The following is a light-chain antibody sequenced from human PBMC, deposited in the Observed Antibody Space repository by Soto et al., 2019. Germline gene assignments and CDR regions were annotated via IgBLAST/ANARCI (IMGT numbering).Light chain of an antibody. J-gene: IGKJ5*01. CDR1: QSVSSSY. CDR2: GAS. Sequence: EIVFTQSPGTLSLSPGERATLSCRAGQSVSSSYLAWYQQKPGQAPRLLIYGASSRATGIPDRFSGSGSGTDFTLTISRLEPEDFAVYYCQQYGNSPITFGQGTRLEIK. V-gene: IGKV3-20*01. CDR3: QQYGNSPIT.